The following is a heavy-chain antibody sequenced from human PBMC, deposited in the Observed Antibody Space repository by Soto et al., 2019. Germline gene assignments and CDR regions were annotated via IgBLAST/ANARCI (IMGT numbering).Heavy chain of an antibody. D-gene: IGHD2-8*01. J-gene: IGHJ6*02. CDR1: GGSFSGYY. Sequence: SETLSLICAVYGGSFSGYYWSWIRQPPGKGLEWIGEINHSGSTNYNPSLKSRVTISVDTSKNQFSLKLSSVTAADTAVYYCARVGLYCTNGVCYIGYYYYGMDVWGQGTTVTVSS. V-gene: IGHV4-34*01. CDR3: ARVGLYCTNGVCYIGYYYYGMDV. CDR2: INHSGST.